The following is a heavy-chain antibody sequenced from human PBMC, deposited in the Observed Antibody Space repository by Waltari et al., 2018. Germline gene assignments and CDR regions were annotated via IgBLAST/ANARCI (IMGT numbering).Heavy chain of an antibody. D-gene: IGHD3-16*01. CDR2: INPSDGGT. CDR3: SRDGLEYYYGMDV. CDR1: GYIFTTYH. Sequence: QVQLVQSGAEVKKPGTSVKISCKASGYIFTTYHVYWVRQAPGEGLQYMGAINPSDGGTHYAQRFRGRVTMTRATSTGTVYMEIHSLRVEDTAVYYCSRDGLEYYYGMDVWGQGTTVTVSS. V-gene: IGHV1-46*03. J-gene: IGHJ6*02.